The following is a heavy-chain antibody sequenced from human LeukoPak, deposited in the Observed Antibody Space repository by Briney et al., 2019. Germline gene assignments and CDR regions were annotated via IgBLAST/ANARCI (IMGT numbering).Heavy chain of an antibody. V-gene: IGHV1-18*01. Sequence: GASVKVSCKASGYTFTSYGISWVRQAPGQGLEWMGWFSDYNGNTNYAQKLQGRVTMTTDTSTSTAYMELRSLRSDDTAVYYCAREGAHYYDSSGYAFVNWFDPWGQGTLVTVSS. J-gene: IGHJ5*02. CDR1: GYTFTSYG. CDR2: FSDYNGNT. D-gene: IGHD3-22*01. CDR3: AREGAHYYDSSGYAFVNWFDP.